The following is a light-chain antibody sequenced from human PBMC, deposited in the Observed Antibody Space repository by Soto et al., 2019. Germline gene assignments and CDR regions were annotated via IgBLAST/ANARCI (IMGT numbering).Light chain of an antibody. J-gene: IGLJ2*01. V-gene: IGLV2-14*01. Sequence: QSALTQPASVSGSPGQSISISCTGTSSDVGGYNYVSWYQQHPGKAPKLMIYDVSSRPSGVSNRFSGSKSGHTASLTISGLQTEDEADYYCSSYTSSSTRVFGGGTQLTVL. CDR1: SSDVGGYNY. CDR2: DVS. CDR3: SSYTSSSTRV.